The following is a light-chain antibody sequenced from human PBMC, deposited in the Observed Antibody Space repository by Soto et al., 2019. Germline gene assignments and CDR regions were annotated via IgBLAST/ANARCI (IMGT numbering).Light chain of an antibody. CDR2: TAS. V-gene: IGKV1-39*01. CDR3: QPTQSFPLT. CDR1: QNINSY. J-gene: IGKJ4*01. Sequence: DIQMTQSPSSLSASVGDRVTITCRASQNINSYLNWYQQNPGQSPRLLIYTASILQTGVPSGFSGSGSGTDFTLTISSLQTEDSATYYCQPTQSFPLTFGGGTKVEIK.